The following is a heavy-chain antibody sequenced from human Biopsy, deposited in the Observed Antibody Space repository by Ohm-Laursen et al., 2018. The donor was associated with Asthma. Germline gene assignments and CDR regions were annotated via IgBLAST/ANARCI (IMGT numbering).Heavy chain of an antibody. CDR1: GGTFNSDA. CDR2: IKHISE. J-gene: IGHJ3*02. D-gene: IGHD3-22*01. Sequence: SVKVSCKASGGTFNSDAISWVRQAPGQGLEWLGMIKHISEYAQKFQGRVTMTRDTSTSTVYMELSSLRSEDTAVYYCARSMIVADGSDAFDIWGQGTMVTVSS. CDR3: ARSMIVADGSDAFDI. V-gene: IGHV1-69*04.